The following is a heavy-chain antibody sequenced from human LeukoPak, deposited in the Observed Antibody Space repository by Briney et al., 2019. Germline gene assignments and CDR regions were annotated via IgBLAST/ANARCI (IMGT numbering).Heavy chain of an antibody. J-gene: IGHJ6*04. Sequence: SETLSLTCAVYGGPFSGYYWSWIRQPPGKGLEWIGEINHSGCTNYNPSLKSRVTISVDTSKNQFSLKLSSVTAADTAVYYCARGTYCSSTSCYTRYYYYYGMDVWGKGTTVTVSS. V-gene: IGHV4-34*01. D-gene: IGHD2-2*02. CDR2: INHSGCT. CDR1: GGPFSGYY. CDR3: ARGTYCSSTSCYTRYYYYYGMDV.